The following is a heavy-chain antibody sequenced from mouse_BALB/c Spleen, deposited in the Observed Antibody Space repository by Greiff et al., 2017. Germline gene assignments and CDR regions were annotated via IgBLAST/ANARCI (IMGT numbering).Heavy chain of an antibody. J-gene: IGHJ4*01. CDR1: GYTFTSYW. CDR2: IYPGSGST. V-gene: IGHV1S22*01. Sequence: LQQPGSELVRPGASVKLSCKASGYTFTSYWMHWVKQRPGQGLEWIGNIYPGSGSTNYDEKFKSKATLTVDTSSSTAYMQLSSLTSEDSAVYYCTRSVYRYDYYAMDYWGQGTSVTVSS. CDR3: TRSVYRYDYYAMDY. D-gene: IGHD2-14*01.